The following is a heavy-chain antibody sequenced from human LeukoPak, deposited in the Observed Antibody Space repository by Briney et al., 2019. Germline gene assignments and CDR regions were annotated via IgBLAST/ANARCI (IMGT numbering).Heavy chain of an antibody. CDR3: ARGGDYRPYYGMDV. J-gene: IGHJ6*02. CDR2: ISYDGSNK. CDR1: GFTFSSYA. D-gene: IGHD4-17*01. Sequence: GGSLRLSCAASGFTFSSYAMHWVRQAPGKGLEWVAVISYDGSNKYYADSVKGRFTISRDNSKNTLYLQMNSLRAEDTAVYYCARGGDYRPYYGMDVWGQGTTVTVSS. V-gene: IGHV3-30*04.